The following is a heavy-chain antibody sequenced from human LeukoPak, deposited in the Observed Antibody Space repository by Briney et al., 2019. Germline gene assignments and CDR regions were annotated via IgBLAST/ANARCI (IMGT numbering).Heavy chain of an antibody. D-gene: IGHD3-10*01. V-gene: IGHV1-2*02. J-gene: IGHJ4*02. CDR2: INPNSGGT. Sequence: EASVKVSCKASGYTFTGYYMHWVRQAPGQGLEWMGWINPNSGGTNYAQKFQGRVTMTRDTSISTAYMELSRLRSDDTAVYYCARGTGITMVRGVIFSDYWGQGTLVTVSS. CDR1: GYTFTGYY. CDR3: ARGTGITMVRGVIFSDY.